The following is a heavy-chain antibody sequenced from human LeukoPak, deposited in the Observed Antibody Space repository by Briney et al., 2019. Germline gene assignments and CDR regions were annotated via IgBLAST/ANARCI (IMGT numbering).Heavy chain of an antibody. CDR1: GGSFSGYY. J-gene: IGHJ3*02. V-gene: IGHV4-34*01. CDR3: ARAFRGIFGVFEAFDI. D-gene: IGHD3-3*01. CDR2: INHSGST. Sequence: SETLSLTCAVYGGSFSGYYWSWIRQPPGKGLEWIGEINHSGSTNYNPSLKSRVTISVDTSKNQFSLKLSSVTAADTAVYYCARAFRGIFGVFEAFDIWGQGTMVTVSS.